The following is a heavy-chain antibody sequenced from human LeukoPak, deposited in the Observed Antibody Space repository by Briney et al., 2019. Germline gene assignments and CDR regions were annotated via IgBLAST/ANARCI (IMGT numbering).Heavy chain of an antibody. Sequence: PSGTLSLTCAVSGGSVSSSNWWSWVRQPPGKGREWIGEIYHSGSTNCNPSLKSRVTISVDISKNQFSLKLSSVTAADTAVYYCARGMGYYGSGSYRSVRVRSSWFDPWGQGTLVTVSS. J-gene: IGHJ5*02. CDR3: ARGMGYYGSGSYRSVRVRSSWFDP. V-gene: IGHV4-4*02. D-gene: IGHD3-10*01. CDR2: IYHSGST. CDR1: GGSVSSSNW.